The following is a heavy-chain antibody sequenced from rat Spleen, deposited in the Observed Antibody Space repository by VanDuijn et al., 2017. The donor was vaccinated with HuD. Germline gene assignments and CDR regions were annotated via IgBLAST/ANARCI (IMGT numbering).Heavy chain of an antibody. CDR2: IIYDGSRT. CDR3: ARRHYGYTDYFDY. D-gene: IGHD1-9*01. V-gene: IGHV5S10*01. J-gene: IGHJ2*01. Sequence: EVQLVESGGGLVQPGRSLKLSCAASGFTFSDYNMAWVRQAPKKGLEWVTTIIYDGSRTYYRDSVKGRFTISRDNAKSTLSLQVDSLRSEDTATYYCARRHYGYTDYFDYWGQGVMVTVSS. CDR1: GFTFSDYN.